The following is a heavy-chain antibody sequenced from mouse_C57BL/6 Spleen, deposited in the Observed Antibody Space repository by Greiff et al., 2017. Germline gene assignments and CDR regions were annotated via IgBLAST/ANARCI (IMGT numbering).Heavy chain of an antibody. CDR2: IYPGSGST. CDR1: GYTFTSYW. Sequence: QVQLKQPGAELVKPGASVKMSCKASGYTFTSYWITWVKQRPGQGLEWIGDIYPGSGSTNYNEKFKSKATLTVDTSSSTAYMQLSSLTSEDSAVYYCARWGDDYDEGYYAMDYWGQGTSVTVSS. V-gene: IGHV1-55*01. CDR3: ARWGDDYDEGYYAMDY. D-gene: IGHD2-4*01. J-gene: IGHJ4*01.